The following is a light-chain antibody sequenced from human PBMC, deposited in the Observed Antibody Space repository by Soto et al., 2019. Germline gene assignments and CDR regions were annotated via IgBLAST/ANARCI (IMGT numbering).Light chain of an antibody. Sequence: QSALTQPASVSGSPGQSITISCTGTSGDVGGYYYVSWYQQLPGKAPKLMISEVSNRPSGVSNRFSGSKSGNTASLTISGLQAEDEADYYCCSYAGSYSYVFGTGTKLTVL. CDR3: CSYAGSYSYV. J-gene: IGLJ1*01. CDR1: SGDVGGYYY. V-gene: IGLV2-14*01. CDR2: EVS.